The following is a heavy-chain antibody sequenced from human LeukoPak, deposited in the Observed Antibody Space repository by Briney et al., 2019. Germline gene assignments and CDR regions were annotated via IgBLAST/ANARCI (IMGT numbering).Heavy chain of an antibody. J-gene: IGHJ3*02. V-gene: IGHV4-59*11. CDR1: ADSFSSHY. Sequence: SETLSLTCAVSADSFSSHYWTWIRQPPGKGLEWIGYISYIGSTSYNPSLKSRVTISIDTSKNQFSLRLSSVTAADTAVYYCARNLVTVTKGFDIWGQGTMVSVSS. CDR3: ARNLVTVTKGFDI. CDR2: ISYIGST. D-gene: IGHD4-17*01.